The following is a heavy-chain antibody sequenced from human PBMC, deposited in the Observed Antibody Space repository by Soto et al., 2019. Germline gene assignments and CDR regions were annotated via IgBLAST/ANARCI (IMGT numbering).Heavy chain of an antibody. D-gene: IGHD6-19*01. CDR3: AREALGSSGWLDY. Sequence: QVQVVESGGGVVQPGRFLRLSCAASGFTFSNCAMHWVRQAPGKGLAWVAVISYDATDTYYADSVKGRFTISRDNSKNTLYLQMNSLRAEDTAVYYCAREALGSSGWLDYWGQGTLVTVSS. CDR1: GFTFSNCA. CDR2: ISYDATDT. J-gene: IGHJ4*02. V-gene: IGHV3-30-3*01.